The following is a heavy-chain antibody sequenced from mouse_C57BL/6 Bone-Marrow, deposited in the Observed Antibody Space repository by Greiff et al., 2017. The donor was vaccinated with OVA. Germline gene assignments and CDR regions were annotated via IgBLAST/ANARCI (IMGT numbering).Heavy chain of an antibody. CDR2: INPGSGGT. CDR1: GYAFTNYL. J-gene: IGHJ4*01. Sequence: VKLMESGAELVRPGTSVKVSCKASGYAFTNYLIEWVKQRPGQGLEWIGVINPGSGGTNYNEKFKGKATLTADKSSSTAYMQLSSLTSEDSAVYFCARWGRPGMDYWGQGTSVTVSS. CDR3: ARWGRPGMDY. V-gene: IGHV1-54*01.